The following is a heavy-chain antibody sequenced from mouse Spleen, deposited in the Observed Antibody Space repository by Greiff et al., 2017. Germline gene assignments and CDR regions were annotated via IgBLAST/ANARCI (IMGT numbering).Heavy chain of an antibody. D-gene: IGHD1-1*01. V-gene: IGHV1-52*01. CDR2: IDPSDSET. CDR3: ARRYGSSGFAY. Sequence: VQLQQPGAELVRPGSSVKLSCKASGYTFTSYWMHWVKQRPIQGLEWIGNIDPSDSETHYNQKFKDKATLTVDKSSSTAYMQLSSLTSEDSAVYYCARRYGSSGFAYWGQGTLVTVSA. J-gene: IGHJ3*01. CDR1: GYTFTSYW.